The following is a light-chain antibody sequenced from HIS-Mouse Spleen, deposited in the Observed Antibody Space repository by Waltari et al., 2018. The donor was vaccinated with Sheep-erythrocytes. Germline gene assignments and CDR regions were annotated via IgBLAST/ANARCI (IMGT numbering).Light chain of an antibody. V-gene: IGLV2-11*01. J-gene: IGLJ1*01. CDR1: SRDVGGYNS. CDR3: CSYAGSYNHV. CDR2: DVS. Sequence: QSALTQPRSVSGSPGQSVTISCTGTSRDVGGYNSCFWYQHHPGKAPKLMIYDVSKRPSGVPDRFSGSKSGNTASLTISGLQAEDEADYYCCSYAGSYNHVFATGTKVTVL.